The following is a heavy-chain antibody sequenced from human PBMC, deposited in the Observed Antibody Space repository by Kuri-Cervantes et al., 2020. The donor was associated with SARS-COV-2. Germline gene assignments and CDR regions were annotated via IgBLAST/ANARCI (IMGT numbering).Heavy chain of an antibody. J-gene: IGHJ6*03. CDR1: GYTFTGYY. CDR3: ARGYCSSTSRHYYYYYMDV. V-gene: IGHV1-2*02. Sequence: ASVKVSCKASGYTFTGYYMHWVRQAPGQGLEWMGWISPNSGGTNYAQKFQGRVTMTRDTSISTAYMELSRLRSDDTAVYYCARGYCSSTSRHYYYYYMDVWGKGTTVTVSS. D-gene: IGHD2-2*01. CDR2: ISPNSGGT.